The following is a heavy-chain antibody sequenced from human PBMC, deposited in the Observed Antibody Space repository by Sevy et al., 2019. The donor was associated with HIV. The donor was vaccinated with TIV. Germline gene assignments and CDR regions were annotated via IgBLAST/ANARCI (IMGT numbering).Heavy chain of an antibody. CDR3: ARRNRGGKGGPYYFDY. J-gene: IGHJ4*02. CDR2: IWVDGINN. V-gene: IGHV3-33*01. Sequence: GGSLRLSCAASGFTFSSYGMHWVRQAPGKGLEWAAVIWVDGINNYYSDSVRGRFTISRENAKNSLYLQMNSLRAGDTAVYYCARRNRGGKGGPYYFDYWGQGTLVTVSS. D-gene: IGHD3-16*01. CDR1: GFTFSSYG.